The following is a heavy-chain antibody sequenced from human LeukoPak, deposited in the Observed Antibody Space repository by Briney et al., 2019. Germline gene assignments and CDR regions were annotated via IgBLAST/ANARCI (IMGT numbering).Heavy chain of an antibody. CDR2: ISYDGSNE. J-gene: IGHJ5*02. D-gene: IGHD2-15*01. CDR1: GFTFSSYV. Sequence: GRSLRLSCAASGFTFSSYVMHWVRQAPGKGLEWVAIISYDGSNEYYADSVRGRFTISRDNAKKSLYLQMNSLRAEDTAVYSCARGADGVSSNSRGWFDPWGQGTLVTVSS. V-gene: IGHV3-30*04. CDR3: ARGADGVSSNSRGWFDP.